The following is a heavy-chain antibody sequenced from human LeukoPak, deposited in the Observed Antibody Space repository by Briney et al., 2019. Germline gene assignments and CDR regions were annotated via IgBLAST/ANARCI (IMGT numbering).Heavy chain of an antibody. V-gene: IGHV4-31*06. CDR1: GGSISSGNYW. J-gene: IGHJ5*02. CDR2: GFSSGNT. Sequence: SETLSLTCTVSGGSISSGNYWWSWVRQLPGMGLEWIGHGFSSGNTHYNPSLKSRVTISVDTSKNQFSLSLSSVFSDGSGLNWFDPWGQGTLVTVSS. D-gene: IGHD3-22*01. CDR3: FDP.